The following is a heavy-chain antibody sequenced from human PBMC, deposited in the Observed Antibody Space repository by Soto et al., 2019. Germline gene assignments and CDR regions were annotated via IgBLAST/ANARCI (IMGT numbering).Heavy chain of an antibody. CDR3: ARVGRGVYGMDV. CDR2: ITSDSSTI. V-gene: IGHV3-48*02. D-gene: IGHD2-8*01. J-gene: IGHJ6*02. Sequence: EVQLVESGGGLVQPGGSLRLSCAASGFTFSSYSINWVRQAPGKGLEWFSYITSDSSTISYADSVKGRFTVSRDNAKNSLYLQMNSQRDEDTAVYYCARVGRGVYGMDVWGQGTSVTGS. CDR1: GFTFSSYS.